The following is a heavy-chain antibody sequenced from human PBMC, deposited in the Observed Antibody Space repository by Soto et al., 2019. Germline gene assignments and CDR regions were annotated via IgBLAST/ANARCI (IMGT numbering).Heavy chain of an antibody. CDR2: IYSGGST. J-gene: IGHJ1*01. D-gene: IGHD3-22*01. V-gene: IGHV3-53*01. CDR1: GFTVSSNY. Sequence: EAQLVESGGGLIQPGGSLRLYCAASGFTVSSNYMSWVRQAPGKGLEWVSVIYSGGSTYYADSVKGRFTISRDNSKNTLYLQMNSLRAEDTAVYYCARDRVESGYPEYFQHWGQGTLVTVSS. CDR3: ARDRVESGYPEYFQH.